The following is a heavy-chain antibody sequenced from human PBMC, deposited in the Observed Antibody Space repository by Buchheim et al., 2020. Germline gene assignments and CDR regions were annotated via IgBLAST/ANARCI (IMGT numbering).Heavy chain of an antibody. CDR1: GYTFTSYA. CDR3: ARDLPVVVAATGTGPDYYYYYGMDV. CDR2: INAGNGNT. V-gene: IGHV1-3*01. J-gene: IGHJ6*02. Sequence: QVQLVQSGAEVKKPGASVKVSCKASGYTFTSYAMHWVRQAPGQRLEWMGWINAGNGNTKYSQKFQGRVTITRDTSASTAYMELSSLRSEDTAVYYCARDLPVVVAATGTGPDYYYYYGMDVWGQGTT. D-gene: IGHD2-15*01.